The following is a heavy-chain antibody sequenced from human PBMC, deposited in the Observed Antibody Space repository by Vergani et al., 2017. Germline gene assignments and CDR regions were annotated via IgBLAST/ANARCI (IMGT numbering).Heavy chain of an antibody. Sequence: QVQLVESGGGVVQPGRSLRLSCAASGFTFSSYGMHWVRQAPGKGLEWVAVISYDGSNKYYADSVKGRFTISRDNSKNTLYLQMNSLRAEDTAVYYCARSFHDYGDFYPIGDYWGQGTLVTVSS. J-gene: IGHJ4*02. D-gene: IGHD4-17*01. CDR2: ISYDGSNK. CDR1: GFTFSSYG. V-gene: IGHV3-30*03. CDR3: ARSFHDYGDFYPIGDY.